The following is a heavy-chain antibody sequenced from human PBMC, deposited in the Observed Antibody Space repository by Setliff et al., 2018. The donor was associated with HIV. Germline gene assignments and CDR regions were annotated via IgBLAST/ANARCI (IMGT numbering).Heavy chain of an antibody. CDR3: ARVSTAVTAAPLDY. V-gene: IGHV4-4*02. CDR2: INDYGNT. CDR1: GGSISSNNW. J-gene: IGHJ4*02. Sequence: PSETLSLTCAVSGGSISSNNWWSWIRQSPGKGLEWIGEINDYGNTNYNPSLKRRLTMSVDTSKSQFSLRLESMTAADTAMYYCARVSTAVTAAPLDYWSQGTLVTVSS. D-gene: IGHD4-17*01.